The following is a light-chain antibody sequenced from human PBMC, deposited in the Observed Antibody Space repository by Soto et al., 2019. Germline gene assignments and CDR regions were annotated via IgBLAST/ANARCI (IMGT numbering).Light chain of an antibody. Sequence: MGLTQCRGTLSLYPGERATLSCRASQSLSNNIYLAWYQQKPGQAPRLLIYGASRRATGIPDRFSGSGSGTDFTLSISRLEPEDFAVYWCQHYGNSPTFGQGTKVAIK. J-gene: IGKJ1*01. CDR2: GAS. CDR1: QSLSNNIY. V-gene: IGKV3-20*01. CDR3: QHYGNSPT.